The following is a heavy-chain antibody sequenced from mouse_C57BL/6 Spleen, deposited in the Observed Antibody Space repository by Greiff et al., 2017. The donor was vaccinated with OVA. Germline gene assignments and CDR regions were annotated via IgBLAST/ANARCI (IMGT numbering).Heavy chain of an antibody. J-gene: IGHJ1*03. CDR3: ARRGGDYGYDDWYFDV. CDR1: GFTFSSYT. D-gene: IGHD2-2*01. Sequence: VQLVESGGGLVKPGGSLKISCAASGFTFSSYTMSWVRQTPEKRLEWVAIISGGGGKTYYPDSVKGRFTISGDDAKNTLYLEMSSLRYEDTALYYCARRGGDYGYDDWYFDVWGTGTTVTVSS. V-gene: IGHV5-9*04. CDR2: ISGGGGKT.